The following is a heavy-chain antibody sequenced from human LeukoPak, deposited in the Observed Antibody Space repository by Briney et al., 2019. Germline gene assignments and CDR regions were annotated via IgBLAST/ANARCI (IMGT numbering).Heavy chain of an antibody. CDR1: GFTFSSYS. V-gene: IGHV3-48*01. CDR2: ISSSSSTI. J-gene: IGHJ3*02. D-gene: IGHD3-22*01. Sequence: GGSLRLSCAASGFTFSSYSMNWVRQAPGQGLELVSYISSSSSTIYYADSVKGRFTISRDNAKNSLYLQMNSLRAEDTAVYYCARARNYYDSSGFYYEGDAFDIWGQGTMVTVSS. CDR3: ARARNYYDSSGFYYEGDAFDI.